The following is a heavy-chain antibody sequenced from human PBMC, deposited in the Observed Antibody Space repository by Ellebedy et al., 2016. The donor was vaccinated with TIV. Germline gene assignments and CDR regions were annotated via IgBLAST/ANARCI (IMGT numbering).Heavy chain of an antibody. CDR2: LWYDGSNK. Sequence: PGGSLRLSCAASGFTFSSYGMHLVRQAPGKGLEWVAVLWYDGSNKYYADSVKGRFTISRDNSKHTLYLQMNSLRADETAVYYCAGIADVRFDPWGQGTLVSVSS. CDR3: AGIADVRFDP. CDR1: GFTFSSYG. V-gene: IGHV3-33*01. D-gene: IGHD3-10*02. J-gene: IGHJ5*02.